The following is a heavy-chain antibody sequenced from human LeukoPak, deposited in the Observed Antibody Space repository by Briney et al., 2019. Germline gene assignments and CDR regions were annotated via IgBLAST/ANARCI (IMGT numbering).Heavy chain of an antibody. V-gene: IGHV3-30*18. J-gene: IGHJ4*02. D-gene: IGHD6-19*01. CDR1: GFTFSSYG. CDR2: ISYDGSNK. Sequence: PGRSLRLSCAASGFTFSSYGMHWVRQAPGKGLEWAAVISYDGSNKYYADSVKGRFTISRDNSKNTLYLQMNSLRAEDTAVYYCAKDPSGWFPPPTDYWGQGTLVTVSS. CDR3: AKDPSGWFPPPTDY.